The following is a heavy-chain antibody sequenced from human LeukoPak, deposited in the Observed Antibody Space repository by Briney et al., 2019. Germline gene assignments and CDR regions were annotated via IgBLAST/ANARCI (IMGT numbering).Heavy chain of an antibody. CDR3: ASTRAYYYGSGSLARFDY. V-gene: IGHV3-48*03. CDR2: ISSSGSTI. D-gene: IGHD3-10*01. Sequence: GRSLRLSCAASGFTFGDFAMSWFRQAPGKGLEWVSYISSSGSTIYYADSVKGRFTISRDNAKNSLYLQMNSLRAEDTAVYYCASTRAYYYGSGSLARFDYWGQGTLVTVSS. J-gene: IGHJ4*02. CDR1: GFTFGDFA.